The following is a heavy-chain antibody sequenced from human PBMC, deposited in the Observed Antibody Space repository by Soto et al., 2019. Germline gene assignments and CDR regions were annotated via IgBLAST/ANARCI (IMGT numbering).Heavy chain of an antibody. CDR1: GFSLSTSGVG. V-gene: IGHV2-5*02. CDR2: IYWDDDK. CDR3: AHSLPGTEKY. Sequence: QITLKESGPTLVKPTQTLTLTCTFSGFSLSTSGVGVGWIRQPPGKALQWLALIYWDDDKRYSPSLQSRLTLTQDTSKNQVVLTMTNMDPVDTATYYCAHSLPGTEKYWGPGTLVTVSS. D-gene: IGHD1-1*01. J-gene: IGHJ4*02.